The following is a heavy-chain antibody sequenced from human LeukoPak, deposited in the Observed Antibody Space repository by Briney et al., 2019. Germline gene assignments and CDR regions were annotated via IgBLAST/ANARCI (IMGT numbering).Heavy chain of an antibody. J-gene: IGHJ4*02. Sequence: GGSLRLSCAASGFTFSSYVMNWVRQAPGKGLEYVSAISSNGGSTYYANSVKGRFTISRDNSKNTLYLQMGSLRAEDMAVYYCARKPILNVLNGSGRYWYYFDSWGQGTLVTVSS. CDR2: ISSNGGST. CDR1: GFTFSSYV. V-gene: IGHV3-64*01. CDR3: ARKPILNVLNGSGRYWYYFDS. D-gene: IGHD3-10*01.